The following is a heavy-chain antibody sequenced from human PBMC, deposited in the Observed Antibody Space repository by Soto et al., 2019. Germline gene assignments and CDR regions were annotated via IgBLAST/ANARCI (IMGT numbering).Heavy chain of an antibody. CDR1: GSAFSSYW. Sequence: PWGSLRLSCAASGSAFSSYWMSWVRQAPGKEREWVAKIKQDGGEKYYVDSVKGRFTISRDNAKNSLFLQMNSLRAEDTAVYYCVRDWDYYDRSGHYDNAFDLWGQGTMVTVSS. D-gene: IGHD3-22*01. J-gene: IGHJ3*01. CDR2: IKQDGGEK. CDR3: VRDWDYYDRSGHYDNAFDL. V-gene: IGHV3-7*01.